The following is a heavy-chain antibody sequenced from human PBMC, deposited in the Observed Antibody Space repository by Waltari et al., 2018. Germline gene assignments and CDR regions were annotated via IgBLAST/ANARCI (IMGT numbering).Heavy chain of an antibody. CDR1: GGTFSSYT. D-gene: IGHD3-3*01. J-gene: IGHJ4*02. CDR3: ARDRTIFGVVGPYYFDY. CDR2: IIPILGIA. V-gene: IGHV1-69*08. Sequence: QVQLVQSGAEVKKPGSSVKVSCKASGGTFSSYTISWVRQAPGQGLEWMGRIIPILGIANYAQKFQGRVTITADKSTSTAYMELSSLRSEDTAVYYCARDRTIFGVVGPYYFDYWGQGTLVTVSS.